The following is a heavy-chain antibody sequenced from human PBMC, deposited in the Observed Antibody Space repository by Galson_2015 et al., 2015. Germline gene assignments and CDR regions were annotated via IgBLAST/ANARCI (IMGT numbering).Heavy chain of an antibody. J-gene: IGHJ6*02. V-gene: IGHV5-51*01. CDR3: ARQQLVPGPYYYYGMDV. D-gene: IGHD6-13*01. CDR2: IYPGDSDT. CDR1: GYSFTSYW. Sequence: QSGAEVKKPGESQKISCKGSGYSFTSYWIGWVRQMPGKGLEWMGIIYPGDSDTRYSPSFQGQVTISADKSISTAYLQWSSLKASDTAMYYCARQQLVPGPYYYYGMDVWGQGTTVTVSS.